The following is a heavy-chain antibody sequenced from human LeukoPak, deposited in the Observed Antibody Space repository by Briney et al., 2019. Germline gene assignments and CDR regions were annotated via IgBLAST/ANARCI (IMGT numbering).Heavy chain of an antibody. Sequence: GSGPTLVKPTQTLTLTCTFSGFSIGTTGVGVGWIRQPPGKALEWLALIYWNDDQQYSPSLRSRLTITKDTSKNQVVLTMTNMDPLDTATYYCAHRGGGWAVTDRTPHFDYWGQGTLVTVSS. CDR1: GFSIGTTGVG. D-gene: IGHD3-10*01. CDR2: IYWNDDQ. CDR3: AHRGGGWAVTDRTPHFDY. J-gene: IGHJ4*02. V-gene: IGHV2-5*01.